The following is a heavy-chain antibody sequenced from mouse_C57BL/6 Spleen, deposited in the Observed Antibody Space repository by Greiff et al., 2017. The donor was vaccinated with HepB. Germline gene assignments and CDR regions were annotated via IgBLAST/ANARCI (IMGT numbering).Heavy chain of an antibody. CDR3: ARAHITKVVDWYVDV. CDR2: IYPGDGDT. V-gene: IGHV1-80*01. Sequence: QVQLQQSGAELVKPGASVKISCKASGYAFSSYWMNWVKQRPGKGLEWIGQIYPGDGDTNYNGKFKGQATLTADKSSSTAYMQLSSLTSEDSAVYVWARAHITKVVDWYVDVWGTGTTVTVSS. J-gene: IGHJ1*03. D-gene: IGHD1-1*01. CDR1: GYAFSSYW.